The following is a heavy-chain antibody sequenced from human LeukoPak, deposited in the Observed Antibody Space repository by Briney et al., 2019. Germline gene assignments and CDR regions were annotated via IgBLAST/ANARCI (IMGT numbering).Heavy chain of an antibody. CDR2: IYYSGST. Sequence: SETLSLTCTVSGGSISSSSYYWGWIRQPPGKGLEWIGSIYYSGSTYYNPSLKSRVTISVDTSKNQFSLKLSSVTAADTAVYYFARLFASSGRECQFDPWGQGTLVTVSS. CDR1: GGSISSSSYY. V-gene: IGHV4-39*01. J-gene: IGHJ5*02. D-gene: IGHD6-19*01. CDR3: ARLFASSGRECQFDP.